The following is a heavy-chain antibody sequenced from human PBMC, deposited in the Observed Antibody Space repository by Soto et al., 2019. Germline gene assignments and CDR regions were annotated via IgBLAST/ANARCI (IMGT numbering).Heavy chain of an antibody. CDR1: GFTFNYYW. D-gene: IGHD7-27*01. J-gene: IGHJ3*02. CDR2: IQSDGSSP. V-gene: IGHV3-74*01. Sequence: AGGSLRLSCVASGFTFNYYWMHWVRQAPGKGLVWVSRIQSDGSSPDYVDSVKGRFTISRDNSKNTLYLQMNSLRAEDTAVYYCAKTGAYDAFDIWGQGTMVTVS. CDR3: AKTGAYDAFDI.